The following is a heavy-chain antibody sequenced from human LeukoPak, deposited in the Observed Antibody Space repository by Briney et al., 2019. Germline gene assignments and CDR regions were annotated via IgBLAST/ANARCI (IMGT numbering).Heavy chain of an antibody. J-gene: IGHJ4*02. D-gene: IGHD3-3*01. V-gene: IGHV5-51*01. CDR2: IYPGDSDT. Sequence: GESLKISCKGSGYSFTSYWIGWVRHMRGKGLEWMGIIYPGDSDTRYSPSSQGQVTISADKSISTAYLQWSSLKASDTAMYYCASLSPGVVSYYFDYWGQGTLVTVSS. CDR3: ASLSPGVVSYYFDY. CDR1: GYSFTSYW.